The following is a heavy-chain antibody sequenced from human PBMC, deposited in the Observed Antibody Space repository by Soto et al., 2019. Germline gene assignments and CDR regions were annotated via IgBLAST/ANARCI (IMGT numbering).Heavy chain of an antibody. CDR2: IYYSGST. CDR1: GGSISSYY. J-gene: IGHJ5*02. Sequence: PSETLSLTCTVSGGSISSYYWSWIRQPPGKGLERIGYIYYSGSTNYNPSLKSRVTISVDTSKNQFSLKLSSVTAADTAVYYCARAEYYDSSGYYYNWFDPWGQGTLVTVS. D-gene: IGHD3-22*01. CDR3: ARAEYYDSSGYYYNWFDP. V-gene: IGHV4-59*01.